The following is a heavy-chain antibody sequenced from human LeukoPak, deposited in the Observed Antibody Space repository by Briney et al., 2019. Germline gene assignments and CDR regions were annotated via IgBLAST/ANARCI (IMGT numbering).Heavy chain of an antibody. J-gene: IGHJ4*02. Sequence: SETLSLTCTVSGGSISSYYWSWIRQPAGKGLEWIGRIYTSGSTNYNPSLKSRVTMSVDTSKNQFSLKLSSVTAEDTAVYYCAKVLRWPSSFDYWGQGTLVTVSS. CDR1: GGSISSYY. V-gene: IGHV4-4*07. CDR3: AKVLRWPSSFDY. D-gene: IGHD4-23*01. CDR2: IYTSGST.